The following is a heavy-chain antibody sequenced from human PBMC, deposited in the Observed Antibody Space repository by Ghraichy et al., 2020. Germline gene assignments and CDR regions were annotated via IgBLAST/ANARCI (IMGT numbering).Heavy chain of an antibody. CDR3: AREGSLYYFDY. J-gene: IGHJ4*02. CDR2: TYYRSKWSN. Sequence: RTYYRSKWSNDYAISVKGRIRVDPDTSRNQFYLKLKSVTPEDTAVYYCAREGSLYYFDYCGKGTLVTVSS. V-gene: IGHV6-1*01.